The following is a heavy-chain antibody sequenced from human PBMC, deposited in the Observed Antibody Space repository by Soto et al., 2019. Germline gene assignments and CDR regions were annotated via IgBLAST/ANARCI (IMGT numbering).Heavy chain of an antibody. J-gene: IGHJ4*02. V-gene: IGHV3-7*01. CDR3: ARDHGDPPYCGGDCYSGMAY. D-gene: IGHD2-21*02. CDR1: GFTFSNYW. Sequence: EVQLVESGGGSVQSGGSLRLSCAASGFTFSNYWMSWVRQAPGKGLEWVANIKQDGSEKYYVDSVKGRFTISRDNAKNSLYLQMNSVRAEDTAVYYCARDHGDPPYCGGDCYSGMAYWGQGTLVTVSS. CDR2: IKQDGSEK.